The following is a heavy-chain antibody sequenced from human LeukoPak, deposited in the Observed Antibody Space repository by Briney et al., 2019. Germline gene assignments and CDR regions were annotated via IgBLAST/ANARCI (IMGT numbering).Heavy chain of an antibody. D-gene: IGHD5-12*01. CDR3: ARASSYSGYDAYYFEY. CDR1: GVGSY. CDR2: IYNSGSA. V-gene: IGHV4-31*03. J-gene: IGHJ4*02. Sequence: SETLSLTCTVSGVGSYWSWIRQHPGKGLEWIGYIYNSGSAYYNASLKSRVTISVDTSKNQFSLKLSSVTAADTAVYYCARASSYSGYDAYYFEYWGQGTLVTVSS.